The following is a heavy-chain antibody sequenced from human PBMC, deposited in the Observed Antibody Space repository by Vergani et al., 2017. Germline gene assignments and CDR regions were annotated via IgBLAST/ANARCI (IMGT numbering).Heavy chain of an antibody. CDR1: GGSINPSSSF. Sequence: QLQLQESGPGLVKPSETLSLICTVSGGSINPSSSFWGWIRQSPGKGLEWIGRLCPSGSTNYKPSLTSRVTMSIDTSKNQFSLKLTSVTAADTAVYYCATGAGPFDIWGQGTLVTVSS. CDR3: ATGAGPFDI. J-gene: IGHJ4*02. D-gene: IGHD7-27*01. CDR2: LCPSGST. V-gene: IGHV4-39*07.